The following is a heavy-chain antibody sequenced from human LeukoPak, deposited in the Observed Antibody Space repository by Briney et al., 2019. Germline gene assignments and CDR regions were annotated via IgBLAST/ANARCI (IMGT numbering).Heavy chain of an antibody. J-gene: IGHJ4*02. V-gene: IGHV3-23*01. CDR3: AKHRFESGGYHSTD. CDR2: ISGGSGST. D-gene: IGHD3-22*01. Sequence: GGSLRLSCAASGFTFSSYAMSWVRQAPGKGLAWVSTISGGSGSTYCADSVKGRFTISRDNSKSTLYLQMNSLRDEDTAVYYCAKHRFESGGYHSTDWGQGTLVTVSS. CDR1: GFTFSSYA.